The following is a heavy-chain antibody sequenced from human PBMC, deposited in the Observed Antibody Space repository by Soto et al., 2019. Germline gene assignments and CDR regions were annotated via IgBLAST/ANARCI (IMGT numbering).Heavy chain of an antibody. J-gene: IGHJ4*02. CDR1: GGSVSSGSYY. Sequence: SETLSLTCTVSGGSVSSGSYYWSWIRQPPGKGLEWIGYIYYSGSTNYNPSLKSRVTISVDTSKNQFSLKLSSVTAADTAVYYCARELGALTFGGVIVNYFDYWGQGTLVTVSS. CDR2: IYYSGST. V-gene: IGHV4-61*01. D-gene: IGHD3-16*02. CDR3: ARELGALTFGGVIVNYFDY.